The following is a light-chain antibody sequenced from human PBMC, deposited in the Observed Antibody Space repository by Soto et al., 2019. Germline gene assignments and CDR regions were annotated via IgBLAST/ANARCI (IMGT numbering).Light chain of an antibody. CDR1: SSDVGGYNY. CDR3: CSYAGRFYV. V-gene: IGLV2-8*01. J-gene: IGLJ1*01. CDR2: EVS. Sequence: QSVLTQPPSASGSPGQSVTISCTGTSSDVGGYNYVSWYQQHPGKAPKLMIYEVSKRPSGVPDRFSGSKSGNTASLTVSGLQAEDEADYYCCSYAGRFYVFGTGTKVTVL.